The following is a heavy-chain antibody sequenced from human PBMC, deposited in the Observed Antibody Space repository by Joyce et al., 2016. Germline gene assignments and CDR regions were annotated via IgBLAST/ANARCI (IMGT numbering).Heavy chain of an antibody. CDR3: ARVRSTVTSRDAFDI. CDR2: INPNSDVA. Sequence: QVQLVQSEAEVKKPGASVKVSCKASGFTFTGYYVHWVRQAPGQGLEWMGRINPNSDVARDTQKFQGRVTMTRDTSISTVYMELTRLRSDDTAIYYCARVRSTVTSRDAFDIWGRGTMVTVSS. J-gene: IGHJ3*02. D-gene: IGHD4-17*01. CDR1: GFTFTGYY. V-gene: IGHV1-2*06.